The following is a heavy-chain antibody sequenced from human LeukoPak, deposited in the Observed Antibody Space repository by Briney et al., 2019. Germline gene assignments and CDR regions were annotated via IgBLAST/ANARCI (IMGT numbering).Heavy chain of an antibody. CDR2: INPNSGGT. V-gene: IGHV1-2*02. D-gene: IGHD3-3*01. J-gene: IGHJ4*02. Sequence: ASVKVSCKASGYTFTGYPMHWVRQAPGQGLEWMGSINPNSGGTNYAQNFQGRVTMTRDTSISTAYMELSRLTSDDTAVYLCAPSGEDYFDYWGQGTLLTVSS. CDR3: APSGEDYFDY. CDR1: GYTFTGYP.